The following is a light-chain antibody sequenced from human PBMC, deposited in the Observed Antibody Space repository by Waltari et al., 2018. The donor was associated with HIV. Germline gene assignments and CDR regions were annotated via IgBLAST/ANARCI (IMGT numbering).Light chain of an antibody. CDR1: QNVGAF. Sequence: DIRLTQSPSTLSASAGDGVAITCRAGQNVGAFLAWYQQKPGKPPKLLLFQASILEGGVPSRFSGSVSGSDFTLTINGLQSDDFATYYCHQYASFSGTCGQGTKVEL. CDR2: QAS. CDR3: HQYASFSGT. V-gene: IGKV1-5*03. J-gene: IGKJ1*01.